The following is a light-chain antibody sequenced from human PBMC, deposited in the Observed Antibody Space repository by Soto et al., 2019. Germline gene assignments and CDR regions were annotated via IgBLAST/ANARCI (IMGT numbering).Light chain of an antibody. V-gene: IGKV3-20*01. CDR3: QVYGSSPWT. CDR2: GVS. Sequence: EVVLTQSPGTLSLSPGEGATLSCRSSQSVSSNYFAWYQQKAGQAPRLLIYGVSTGATGIPDRFSGSGSGTDFTLTISRLEPEDFAVYFCQVYGSSPWTFGQGTKVDI. CDR1: QSVSSNY. J-gene: IGKJ1*01.